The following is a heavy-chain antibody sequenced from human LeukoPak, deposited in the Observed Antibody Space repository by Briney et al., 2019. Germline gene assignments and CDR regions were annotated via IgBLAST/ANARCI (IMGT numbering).Heavy chain of an antibody. V-gene: IGHV1-18*01. CDR2: ISAYNGNT. CDR1: GYTYTSYG. J-gene: IGHJ6*02. D-gene: IGHD6-19*01. CDR3: ARDPLNSSGWSYYYYYGMDV. Sequence: ASVKVSCKASGYTYTSYGISWVRQAPGQGLEWMGWISAYNGNTNYAQKLQGRVTMTTDTSTSTAYMELRSLRSDDTAVYYCARDPLNSSGWSYYYYYGMDVWGQGTTVTVSS.